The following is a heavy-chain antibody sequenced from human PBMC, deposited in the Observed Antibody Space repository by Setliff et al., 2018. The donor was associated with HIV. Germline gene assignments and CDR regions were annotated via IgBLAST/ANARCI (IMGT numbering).Heavy chain of an antibody. Sequence: GGSLRLSCAASGFTFSDYYMSWIRQAPGKGLEWVSYISNSGSTIYYADSVKGRFSISRDNANNLVYLQMNSLRVEDTAVYFCARWGSGSYERVFDYWGQGMLVTVSS. CDR2: ISNSGSTI. V-gene: IGHV3-11*04. D-gene: IGHD1-26*01. CDR1: GFTFSDYY. CDR3: ARWGSGSYERVFDY. J-gene: IGHJ4*02.